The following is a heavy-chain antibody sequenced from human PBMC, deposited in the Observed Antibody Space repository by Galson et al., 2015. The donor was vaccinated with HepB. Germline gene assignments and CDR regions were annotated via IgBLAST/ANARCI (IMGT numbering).Heavy chain of an antibody. V-gene: IGHV3-7*03. CDR2: IKQEGSEK. CDR3: ARDVRAVAATTFFVN. D-gene: IGHD2-15*01. J-gene: IGHJ4*02. Sequence: SLRLSCAASGFSLSNSWMCWVRQAPGKGLEWVANIKQEGSEKFYVDSVEGRFTIYTDNARNSLYLQMNSLRVEDTAVYYCARDVRAVAATTFFVNWGPGTLVTASP. CDR1: GFSLSNSW.